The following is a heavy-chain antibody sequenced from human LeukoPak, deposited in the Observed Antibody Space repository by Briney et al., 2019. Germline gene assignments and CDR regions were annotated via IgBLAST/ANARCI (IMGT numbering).Heavy chain of an antibody. J-gene: IGHJ4*02. CDR1: GGSISSYY. Sequence: SKTLSLTCTVSGGSISSYYWSWIRQPPGKGLEWIGYIYYSGSTNYTPSLKSRITISVDTSRNQFSLKLSSVTAADTAVYYCARRIRVGSYFDYWGQGTLVTVSS. V-gene: IGHV4-59*08. CDR2: IYYSGST. CDR3: ARRIRVGSYFDY. D-gene: IGHD3-10*01.